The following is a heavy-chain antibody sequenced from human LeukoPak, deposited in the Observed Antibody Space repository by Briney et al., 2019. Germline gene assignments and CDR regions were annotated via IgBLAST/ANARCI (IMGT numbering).Heavy chain of an antibody. CDR3: ARGSGNYYFDY. CDR2: INSDGSTT. CDR1: GFTFSSYW. Sequence: GGSLRLSCAASGFTFSSYWMHWVRQAPGKGLVWVSCINSDGSTTNYADSVKGRFTISRDNAKNTLYLQMNSLRAEDTAVYYCARGSGNYYFDYWGQGTLVTVSS. V-gene: IGHV3-74*01. J-gene: IGHJ4*02.